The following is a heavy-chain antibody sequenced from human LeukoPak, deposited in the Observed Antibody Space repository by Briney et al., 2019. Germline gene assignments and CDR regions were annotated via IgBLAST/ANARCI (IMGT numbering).Heavy chain of an antibody. D-gene: IGHD4-17*01. Sequence: SETLSLTCTVSGYSISSGYYWGWIRQPPGKGLEWIGSIYHSGGTYYSPSLKSRVTISVDTSKNQFSLKLSSVTAADTAVYYCARDSREPLTTDSFDYWGQGTLVTISS. CDR2: IYHSGGT. V-gene: IGHV4-38-2*02. CDR1: GYSISSGYY. CDR3: ARDSREPLTTDSFDY. J-gene: IGHJ4*02.